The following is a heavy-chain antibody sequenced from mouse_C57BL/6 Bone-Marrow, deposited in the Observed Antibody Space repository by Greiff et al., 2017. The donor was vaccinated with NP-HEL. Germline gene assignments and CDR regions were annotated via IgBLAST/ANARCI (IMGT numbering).Heavy chain of an antibody. V-gene: IGHV14-4*01. J-gene: IGHJ1*03. CDR2: IDPENGDT. Sequence: VQLPQSGAALVRPGASVTLSCPASGFNFTDDSLPWVMQSPVQGLAWIGWIDPENGDTEYASKFQGQATITADTSSNTAYLQLSSLTSEDTAVYYCTLYYYGSSYVDWYFDGWGTGTTVTVSS. CDR3: TLYYYGSSYVDWYFDG. D-gene: IGHD1-1*01. CDR1: GFNFTDDS.